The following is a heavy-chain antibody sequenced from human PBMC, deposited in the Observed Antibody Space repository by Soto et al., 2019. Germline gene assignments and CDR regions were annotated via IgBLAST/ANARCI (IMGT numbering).Heavy chain of an antibody. Sequence: SETLSLTCAVSGDSISSSFWWSWVRQPPGKGLEWIGEIYHTESTVYNPSLKSRVAISVDKSKNQFSLNLDSVTAADTAVYYCARYDFGTFDYWGRGILVTAPQ. D-gene: IGHD4-17*01. V-gene: IGHV4-4*02. J-gene: IGHJ4*02. CDR2: IYHTEST. CDR1: GDSISSSFW. CDR3: ARYDFGTFDY.